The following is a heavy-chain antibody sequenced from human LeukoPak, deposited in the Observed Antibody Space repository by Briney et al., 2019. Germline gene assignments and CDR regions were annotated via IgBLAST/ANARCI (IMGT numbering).Heavy chain of an antibody. Sequence: KASETLSLTCTVSGGSISSYYWSWIRQPAGEGLEWIGRIYTSGSTNYNPSLKSRVTMSVDTSKNQFSLKLSSVTAADTAVYYCARGRDGYNYEYYFDYWGQGTLVTVSS. D-gene: IGHD5-24*01. CDR3: ARGRDGYNYEYYFDY. V-gene: IGHV4-4*07. CDR1: GGSISSYY. J-gene: IGHJ4*02. CDR2: IYTSGST.